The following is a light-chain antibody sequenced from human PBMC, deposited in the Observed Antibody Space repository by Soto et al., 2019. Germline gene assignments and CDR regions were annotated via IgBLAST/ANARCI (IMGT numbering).Light chain of an antibody. V-gene: IGKV3-11*01. CDR2: DAS. CDR3: QQRSNWLT. Sequence: EIVLTHSPATLSLSPGERATLSCRASQSVSSYLAWYQQKPGQAPRLLIYDASNRASGIPARFSGSGSGTDFTLTISSLEPEDFAVYYCQQRSNWLTFGGGTKVEI. CDR1: QSVSSY. J-gene: IGKJ4*01.